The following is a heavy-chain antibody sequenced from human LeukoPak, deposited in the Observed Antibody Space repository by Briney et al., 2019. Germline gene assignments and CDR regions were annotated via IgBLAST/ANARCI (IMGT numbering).Heavy chain of an antibody. V-gene: IGHV4-39*01. CDR2: IYYSGST. J-gene: IGHJ3*01. CDR3: ARGHYYGSGSL. CDR1: GGSISSSSYY. D-gene: IGHD3-10*01. Sequence: PSETLSLTCTVSGGSISSSSYYWGWIRQPPGKGLEWIGSIYYSGSTYYNLSLKSRVTISVDTSKNQFSLKLSSVTAADTAVYYCARGHYYGSGSLWGQGTMVTVSS.